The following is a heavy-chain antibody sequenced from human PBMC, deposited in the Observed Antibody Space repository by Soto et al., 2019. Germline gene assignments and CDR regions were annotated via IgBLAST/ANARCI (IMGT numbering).Heavy chain of an antibody. Sequence: EVQLLESGGGLVQPGGSLRLSCAASGFTFSSYAMSWVRQAPGKGLEWVSTISSSGGSTHYADSVKGRFTISRDNSKNTLYLHMDGRRAEDTAVYYCAKFYGGNSAHAYTSDPGGQGTLVTVSS. CDR3: AKFYGGNSAHAYTSDP. V-gene: IGHV3-23*01. CDR2: ISSSGGST. D-gene: IGHD2-21*02. J-gene: IGHJ5*02. CDR1: GFTFSSYA.